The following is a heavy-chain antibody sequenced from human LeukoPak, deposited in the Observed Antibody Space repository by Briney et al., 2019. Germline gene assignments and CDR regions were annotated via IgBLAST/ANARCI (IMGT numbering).Heavy chain of an antibody. D-gene: IGHD5-24*01. V-gene: IGHV3-74*03. Sequence: GGSLRLSCAASGFTFSSHWMHWVRQDPGNGLVWVSRLNPDGGGTTYADSVKGRFTISRDDAKSTLYLQMNSLQAEDTALYYCARGRFRDGYNPDYWGQGTLVTVSS. CDR3: ARGRFRDGYNPDY. J-gene: IGHJ4*02. CDR2: LNPDGGGT. CDR1: GFTFSSHW.